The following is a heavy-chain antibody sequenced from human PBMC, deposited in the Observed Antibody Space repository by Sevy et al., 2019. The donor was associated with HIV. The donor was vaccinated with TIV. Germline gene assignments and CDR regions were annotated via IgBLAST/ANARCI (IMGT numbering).Heavy chain of an antibody. V-gene: IGHV3-21*04. CDR3: ARKGGPKGVAGHFDY. Sequence: GGSLRLSCAASGFTFSSYSMNWVRQAPGKGLEWVSSISSSSSYIYYADSVKGRFTISRDNAKNSLYLQMNSLRAEDTAVYYCARKGGPKGVAGHFDYWGQGTLVTVSS. D-gene: IGHD2-15*01. CDR1: GFTFSSYS. CDR2: ISSSSSYI. J-gene: IGHJ4*02.